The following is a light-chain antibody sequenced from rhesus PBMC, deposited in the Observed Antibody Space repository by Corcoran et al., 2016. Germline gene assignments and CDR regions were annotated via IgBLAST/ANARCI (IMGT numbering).Light chain of an antibody. J-gene: IGKJ3*01. CDR2: DAS. V-gene: IGKV3-35*01. Sequence: EIVMTQSPATLSLSPGERATLSCRVSQSVSSNLAWYQQKPGQAPRLLLYDASNKATCIPDRFSGHGAGTDFTLTISRLEPEDVGVYYCQQESDRPITFGPGTKLDIK. CDR1: QSVSSN. CDR3: QQESDRPIT.